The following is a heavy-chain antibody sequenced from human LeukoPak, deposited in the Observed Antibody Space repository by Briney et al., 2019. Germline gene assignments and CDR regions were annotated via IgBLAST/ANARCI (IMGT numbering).Heavy chain of an antibody. V-gene: IGHV3-30*18. J-gene: IGHJ4*02. CDR2: ISYDGSKK. Sequence: GGSLRLSCTVSGFTVSSNSMSWVRQAPGKGLEWVALISYDGSKKYYADSVKGRFTISRDNSKNTLYLQMNSLRAEDTAVYYCAKAGDIVATIDYWGQGTLVTVSS. D-gene: IGHD5-12*01. CDR1: GFTVSSNS. CDR3: AKAGDIVATIDY.